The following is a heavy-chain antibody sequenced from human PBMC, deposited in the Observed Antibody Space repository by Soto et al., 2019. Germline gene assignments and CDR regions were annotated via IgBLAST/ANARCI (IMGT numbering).Heavy chain of an antibody. J-gene: IGHJ4*02. D-gene: IGHD3-22*01. CDR1: GFPFSAYG. Sequence: PGGSLRLSCAASGFPFSAYGMHWVRQAPGKGLQWVAVIWFDGGNEYYADSVRGRFTISRDNSKNTLYLQMNSLTDEDTAVYYCARDSGGSGYEFDYRGQGTLVTVSS. CDR3: ARDSGGSGYEFDY. V-gene: IGHV3-33*01. CDR2: IWFDGGNE.